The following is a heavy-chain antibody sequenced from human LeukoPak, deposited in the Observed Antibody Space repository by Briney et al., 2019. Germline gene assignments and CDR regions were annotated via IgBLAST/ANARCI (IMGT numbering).Heavy chain of an antibody. CDR1: GFTFSSYS. Sequence: PGGSLRLSCAASGFTFSSYSMNWVRQAPGKGLEWVSSISSSSSYIYYADSVKGRFTISRDNAKNSLYLQMNSLRAEDTAVYYCAKAAAELATPYYFDYWGQGTLVTVSS. CDR2: ISSSSSYI. D-gene: IGHD6-13*01. J-gene: IGHJ4*02. CDR3: AKAAAELATPYYFDY. V-gene: IGHV3-21*04.